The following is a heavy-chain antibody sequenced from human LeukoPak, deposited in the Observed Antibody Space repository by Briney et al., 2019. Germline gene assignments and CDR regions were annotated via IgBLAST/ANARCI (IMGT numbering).Heavy chain of an antibody. V-gene: IGHV3-23*01. Sequence: GGSLRLSCAASGFTFSTYAMTWVRQAPGKGLEWVSAIGPTGRSTYYADSVRGRFTISRDNPKNTLYLQMNSLRAGDTAIYYCAKDPLVRGATYDYWGQGTLVTVSS. J-gene: IGHJ4*02. CDR3: AKDPLVRGATYDY. CDR1: GFTFSTYA. D-gene: IGHD3-10*01. CDR2: IGPTGRST.